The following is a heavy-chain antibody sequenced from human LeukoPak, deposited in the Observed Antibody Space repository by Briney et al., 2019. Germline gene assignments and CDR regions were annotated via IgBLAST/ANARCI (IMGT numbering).Heavy chain of an antibody. V-gene: IGHV3-13*01. CDR1: GFTFSSYD. CDR2: IGTAGDT. CDR3: ARDPTTVPTMVDY. J-gene: IGHJ4*02. D-gene: IGHD4-17*01. Sequence: GGSLRLSCAASGFTFSSYDMPWVRHATGKGLEWVSAIGTAGDTYYPGSVKGRFTISRENAKNSLYLQMNSLRAGDTAVYYCARDPTTVPTMVDYWGQGTLVTVSS.